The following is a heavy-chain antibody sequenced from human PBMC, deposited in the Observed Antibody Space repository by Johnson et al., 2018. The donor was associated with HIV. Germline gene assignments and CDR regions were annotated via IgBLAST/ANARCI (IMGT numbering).Heavy chain of an antibody. CDR3: AKDATLQDGTGAFDI. J-gene: IGHJ3*02. D-gene: IGHD1-1*01. CDR2: IRYDGSNK. V-gene: IGHV3-30*02. CDR1: GFTFSSYG. Sequence: QVQLVESGGGLVQPGGSLRLSCAASGFTFSSYGMHWVRQAPGKGLEWVAFIRYDGSNKYYADYVKGRFTISRDNSKNTLYLQMNSLRAEAPAVYYCAKDATLQDGTGAFDIWGQGTMVTVSS.